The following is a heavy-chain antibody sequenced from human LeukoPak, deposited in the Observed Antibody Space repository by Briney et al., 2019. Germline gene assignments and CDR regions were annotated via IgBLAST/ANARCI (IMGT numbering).Heavy chain of an antibody. V-gene: IGHV3-23*01. CDR3: APSSSGWRNWFDP. D-gene: IGHD6-19*01. Sequence: GGSLRLSCAASGFTFSSYAMSWVRQAPGQGLEWVSAISGSGGSTYYADSVKGRFTISRDNSKNTLYLQMNSLRAGDTAVYYCAPSSSGWRNWFDPWGQGTLVTVSS. CDR1: GFTFSSYA. J-gene: IGHJ5*02. CDR2: ISGSGGST.